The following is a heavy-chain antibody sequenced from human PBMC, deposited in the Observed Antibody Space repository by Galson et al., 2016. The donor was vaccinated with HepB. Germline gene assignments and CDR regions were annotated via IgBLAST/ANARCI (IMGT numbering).Heavy chain of an antibody. Sequence: ETLSLTCTISGGSISSYFWSWIRQTPGKGLEWIGCIYKSGSTNYSPSLDSRVTLSVDTSKNQFSLKLGSVTAADTAVYYCARASVVPGARMLFDSWGQGILVTVSS. CDR3: ARASVVPGARMLFDS. CDR1: GGSISSYF. D-gene: IGHD4/OR15-4a*01. J-gene: IGHJ5*01. CDR2: IYKSGST. V-gene: IGHV4-59*01.